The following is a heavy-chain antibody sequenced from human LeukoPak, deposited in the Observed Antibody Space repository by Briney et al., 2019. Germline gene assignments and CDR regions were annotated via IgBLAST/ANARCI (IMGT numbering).Heavy chain of an antibody. CDR3: ARAFLEWFEYYYYYYMDV. V-gene: IGHV3-7*01. CDR2: IKQDGSEK. Sequence: GGSLRLSCAASGFTFTSYWMSWVRQAPGEGGEWVANIKQDGSEKYYVDSVKGRFTISRDNAKNSLYLQMNSLRAEDTAVYYCARAFLEWFEYYYYYYMDVWGKGTTVTVSS. J-gene: IGHJ6*03. D-gene: IGHD3-3*01. CDR1: GFTFTSYW.